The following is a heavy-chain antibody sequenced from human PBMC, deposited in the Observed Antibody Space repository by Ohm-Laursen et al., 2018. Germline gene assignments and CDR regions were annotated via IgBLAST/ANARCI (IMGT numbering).Heavy chain of an antibody. CDR1: GFTFIDYY. CDR3: ARDLADSSGAHFDH. CDR2: ISSSSSYT. Sequence: GSLRLSCPSSGFTFIDYYMSWIRQAPGKGLEWVLYISSSSSYTNYADSVKGRFTISRDNAKNSLYLQMNSLIAEDTAVYCCARDLADSSGAHFDHWGQGTLVTVSS. D-gene: IGHD3-22*01. J-gene: IGHJ5*02. V-gene: IGHV3-11*06.